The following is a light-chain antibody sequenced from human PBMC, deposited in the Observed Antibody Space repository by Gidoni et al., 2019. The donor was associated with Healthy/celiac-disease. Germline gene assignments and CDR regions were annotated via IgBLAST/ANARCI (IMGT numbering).Light chain of an antibody. CDR1: KLGDKY. CDR2: QAS. J-gene: IGLJ2*01. CDR3: QAWDSSTVV. V-gene: IGLV3-1*01. Sequence: SYELTQPPSVSVSPGQTASITCSGDKLGDKYACWYQQKPGQSPVLVIYQASKRPSGIPARLSGSNSGNTATLTISGTQAMDEAAYYCQAWDSSTVVFGGGTKLTVL.